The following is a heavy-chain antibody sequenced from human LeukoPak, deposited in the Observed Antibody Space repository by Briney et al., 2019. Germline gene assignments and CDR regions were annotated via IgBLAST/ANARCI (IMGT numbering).Heavy chain of an antibody. J-gene: IGHJ5*02. D-gene: IGHD3-10*01. CDR3: ARNYGSGSYTIWFDP. Sequence: GASVKVSCKASGYTFTGYYMHWVRQAPGQGLEWMGWINPNSGGTNYAQKFQGWVTMTRDTSISTAYMELSSLRSEDTAVYYCARNYGSGSYTIWFDPWGQGTLVTVSS. V-gene: IGHV1-2*04. CDR2: INPNSGGT. CDR1: GYTFTGYY.